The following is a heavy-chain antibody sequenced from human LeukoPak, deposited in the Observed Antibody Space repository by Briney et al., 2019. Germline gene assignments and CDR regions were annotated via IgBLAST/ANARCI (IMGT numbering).Heavy chain of an antibody. CDR1: GLTFTSYA. D-gene: IGHD1-26*01. CDR2: ISGSGGST. Sequence: HPGGSLRLSCAASGLTFTSYAMNWVRQAPGKGLEWVSGISGSGGSTYYADSVKGRFSISRDNSKNTLYLQLNSLRVDDAAEYYCAKAHGGSYHSGIDWGQGTLVTVSS. J-gene: IGHJ4*02. CDR3: AKAHGGSYHSGID. V-gene: IGHV3-23*01.